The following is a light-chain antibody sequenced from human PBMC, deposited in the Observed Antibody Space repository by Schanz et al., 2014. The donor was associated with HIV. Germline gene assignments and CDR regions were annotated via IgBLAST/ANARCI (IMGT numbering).Light chain of an antibody. V-gene: IGLV2-14*01. J-gene: IGLJ2*01. CDR1: SSDVGGYDF. CDR2: DVA. CDR3: SSYAGSTV. Sequence: QSALTQPASVSGSPGQSITISCTGTSSDVGGYDFVSWFQQYPGKAPKLMIYDVAKRPSGISNRFSGSKSGNTASLTVSGLQAEDEADYYCSSYAGSTVFGGGTKLTVL.